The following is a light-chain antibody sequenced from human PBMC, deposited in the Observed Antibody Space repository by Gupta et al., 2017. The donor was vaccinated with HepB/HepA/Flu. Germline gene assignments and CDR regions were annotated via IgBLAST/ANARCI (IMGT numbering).Light chain of an antibody. CDR3: QQSYNTPRT. J-gene: IGKJ1*01. CDR2: AAS. V-gene: IGKV1-39*01. Sequence: DIQMTQSPSSLSASVGDRVTITCRASQSISSCLNWFQQKPGKAPNLLIYAASSVQSGVPSRFSGGGSGTDFTLTIISLQPEDFATFYCQQSYNTPRTFGRGTKVELK. CDR1: QSISSC.